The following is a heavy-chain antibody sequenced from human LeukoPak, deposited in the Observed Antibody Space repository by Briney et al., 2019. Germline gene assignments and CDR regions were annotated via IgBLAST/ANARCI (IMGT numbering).Heavy chain of an antibody. J-gene: IGHJ4*02. Sequence: WASGKVSCKASGYTFTSYAMNWVRQAPGQGLEWMGWINTNTGNPTYAQGFTGRFVFSLDTSVSTAYLQISSLKAEDTAVYYCARVNYGAGPSGFDYWGQGTLVTVSS. V-gene: IGHV7-4-1*02. CDR3: ARVNYGAGPSGFDY. CDR2: INTNTGNP. CDR1: GYTFTSYA. D-gene: IGHD1-26*01.